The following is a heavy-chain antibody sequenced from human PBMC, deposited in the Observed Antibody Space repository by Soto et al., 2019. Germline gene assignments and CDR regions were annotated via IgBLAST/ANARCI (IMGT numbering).Heavy chain of an antibody. CDR1: GLIFSSYA. D-gene: IGHD3-9*01. J-gene: IGHJ6*02. Sequence: QVQLVQSGAEVKKPGSSVKVSCKASGLIFSSYAISWVRQAPGQGLEWGGGILPIFGTTNYAQRSKGRVTITTDTPTTTTCPDASSLRSQATALYSCLKGANYDSPTGKGYYFPGMDVWGQGTTVTVSS. CDR3: LKGANYDSPTGKGYYFPGMDV. CDR2: ILPIFGTT. V-gene: IGHV1-69*06.